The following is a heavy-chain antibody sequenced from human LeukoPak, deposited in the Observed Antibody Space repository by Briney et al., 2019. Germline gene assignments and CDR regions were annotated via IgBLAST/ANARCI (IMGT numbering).Heavy chain of an antibody. V-gene: IGHV3-48*04. Sequence: GGSLRLSCAASGFTFSTYSMNWVREAPGEGGEWVSFIYSSSRTTFYADSVKGRFTISRDNAKNSLFLQMNSLRAEDTAVYYCARRVPSQVITDYFDYWGQGTLVTVSS. D-gene: IGHD3-16*01. CDR3: ARRVPSQVITDYFDY. CDR2: IYSSSRTT. CDR1: GFTFSTYS. J-gene: IGHJ4*02.